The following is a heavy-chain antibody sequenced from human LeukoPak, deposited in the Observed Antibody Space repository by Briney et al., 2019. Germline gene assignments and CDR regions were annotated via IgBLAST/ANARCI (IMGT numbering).Heavy chain of an antibody. CDR1: GGSISSGGYY. Sequence: SETLSLTCTVSGGSISSGGYYWSWIRQHPGKGLEWIGYIYYSGSTYYNPSLKSRVTISVDTSKNQFSLKLSSVTAADTAVYYCARAYGSSYRSFDYWGQGTLVTVSS. V-gene: IGHV4-31*03. CDR3: ARAYGSSYRSFDY. J-gene: IGHJ4*02. CDR2: IYYSGST. D-gene: IGHD6-6*01.